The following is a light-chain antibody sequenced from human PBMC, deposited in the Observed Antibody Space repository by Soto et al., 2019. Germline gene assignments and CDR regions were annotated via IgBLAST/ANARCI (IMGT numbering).Light chain of an antibody. V-gene: IGLV2-14*01. CDR3: FSYTSSSTRV. CDR1: STDVGGYKY. J-gene: IGLJ1*01. Sequence: QSALTQTASVSGSPGQSITISCAGTSTDVGGYKYVSWYQLHPGKAPQLIIYEDTNRPSGVSDRFSGSKSGNTASLTISGLQAEDEAEYYCFSYTSSSTRVFGTGTKVTVL. CDR2: EDT.